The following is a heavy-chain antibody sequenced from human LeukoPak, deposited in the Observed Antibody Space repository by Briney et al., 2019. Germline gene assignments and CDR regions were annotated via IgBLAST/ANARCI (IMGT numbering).Heavy chain of an antibody. CDR1: GFTFSSYW. V-gene: IGHV3-74*01. Sequence: GGSLRLSCAASGFTFSSYWMHWVRQAPGKGLVWVSRINSDGSSTSYADSVKGRFTISRDNAKNTLYLQMNNLRAEDTAVYFCARGIVIIPAGVTDYWGQGTLVTVSS. J-gene: IGHJ4*02. CDR3: ARGIVIIPAGVTDY. CDR2: INSDGSST. D-gene: IGHD2-2*01.